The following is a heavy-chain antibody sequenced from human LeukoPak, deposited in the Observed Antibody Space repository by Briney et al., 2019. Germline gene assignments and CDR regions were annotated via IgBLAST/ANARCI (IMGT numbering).Heavy chain of an antibody. CDR2: ISSSGTYK. Sequence: GGSLRLSCAGSRSTFSDYSMNWVRQAPGKGLEWVSHISSSGTYKYYADPVTGRFTISSDNAENSLYLQMDSLRVEDTAVYYCARVLGIAVAGPLDYWGQGSLVTVSS. CDR1: RSTFSDYS. CDR3: ARVLGIAVAGPLDY. V-gene: IGHV3-21*01. J-gene: IGHJ4*02. D-gene: IGHD6-19*01.